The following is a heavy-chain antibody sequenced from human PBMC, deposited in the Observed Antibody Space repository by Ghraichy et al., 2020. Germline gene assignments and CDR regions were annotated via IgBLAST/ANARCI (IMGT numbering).Heavy chain of an antibody. D-gene: IGHD3-3*01. CDR1: GYTFTNHY. V-gene: IGHV1-46*01. Sequence: KVSCKASGYTFTNHYMHWVRQAPGQGLEWMGIINPSGDITRYTQRFQGRVTMTRDTSTSTVYMELSSLRSEDTAVYYCARDRSHTIFGVIRSYGMDVWGQGTTVTVSS. CDR2: INPSGDIT. J-gene: IGHJ6*02. CDR3: ARDRSHTIFGVIRSYGMDV.